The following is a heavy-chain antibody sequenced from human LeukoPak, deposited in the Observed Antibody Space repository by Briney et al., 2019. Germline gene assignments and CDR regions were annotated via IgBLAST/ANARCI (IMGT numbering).Heavy chain of an antibody. V-gene: IGHV3-30*03. CDR2: ISYDGSNK. CDR3: ARYRRSGYAAGYFDY. D-gene: IGHD5-12*01. Sequence: PGGSLRLSCAASGFTFSSYGMHWVRQAPGKGLEWVAVISYDGSNKYYPDSVKGRFTISRDNSKNTLYLQMNSLRTEDTAVYYCARYRRSGYAAGYFDYWGQGTLVTVSS. J-gene: IGHJ4*02. CDR1: GFTFSSYG.